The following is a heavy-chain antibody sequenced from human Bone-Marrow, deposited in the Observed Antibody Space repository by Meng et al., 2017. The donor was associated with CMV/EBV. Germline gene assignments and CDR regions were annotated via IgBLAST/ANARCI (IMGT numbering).Heavy chain of an antibody. J-gene: IGHJ4*02. V-gene: IGHV3-21*01. CDR1: VLTFSNYR. CDR2: ISSSSSYI. CDR3: AKSEGAAAGPYYFDY. Sequence: GRLVDLGGGLVKPGGSLRLSCVASVLTFSNYRMNWVLQTPGKGLEWVSSISSSSSYIYYADSVKGRFTISRDNAKNTLYLQMNSLRAEDTAVYYCAKSEGAAAGPYYFDYWGQGTLVTVSS. D-gene: IGHD6-13*01.